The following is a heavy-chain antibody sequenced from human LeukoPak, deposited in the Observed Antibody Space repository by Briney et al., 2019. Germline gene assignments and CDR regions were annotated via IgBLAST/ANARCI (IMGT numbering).Heavy chain of an antibody. V-gene: IGHV3-11*01. J-gene: IGHJ5*02. Sequence: PGGSLRLSCAASGFTFSHYYISWIRQAPGKGLEWVSYISSNCSIIYYAYTLKGRYTISMDNAKNSLYLQMNNRRAADTSVYYCASVRQPSSGSCGEIWFDPWGQGTLVTVSS. D-gene: IGHD6-25*01. CDR3: ASVRQPSSGSCGEIWFDP. CDR2: ISSNCSII. CDR1: GFTFSHYY.